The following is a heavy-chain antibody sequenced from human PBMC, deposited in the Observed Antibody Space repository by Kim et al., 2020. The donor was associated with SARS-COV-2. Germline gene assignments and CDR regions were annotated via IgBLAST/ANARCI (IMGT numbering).Heavy chain of an antibody. Sequence: GGSLRLSCAASGFTFSSYSMNWVRQAPGKGLEWVSSISSSSSYIYYADSVKGRFTISRDNAKNSLYLQMNSLRAEDTAVYYCAREAMVRGGVDYWGQGTLVTVSS. V-gene: IGHV3-21*01. CDR3: AREAMVRGGVDY. J-gene: IGHJ4*02. D-gene: IGHD3-10*01. CDR2: ISSSSSYI. CDR1: GFTFSSYS.